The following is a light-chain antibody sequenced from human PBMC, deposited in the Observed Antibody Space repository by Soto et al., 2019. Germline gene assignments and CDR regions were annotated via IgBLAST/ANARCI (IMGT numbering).Light chain of an antibody. Sequence: DIQMTQSPSTLSASVGDRVTITCRASQSIASWLAWYQQKPGGAPELLIYDASTLKSGVPTRFSGSGSVTEFTLTISSLQPEDFATYYCQQSYSTPRTFGQGTKVDI. CDR2: DAS. J-gene: IGKJ1*01. CDR1: QSIASW. V-gene: IGKV1-39*01. CDR3: QQSYSTPRT.